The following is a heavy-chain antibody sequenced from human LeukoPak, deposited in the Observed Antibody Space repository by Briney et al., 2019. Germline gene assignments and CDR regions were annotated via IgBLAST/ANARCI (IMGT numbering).Heavy chain of an antibody. CDR3: ARHLYGYNYFDY. Sequence: PSETLSLTCTASGGSISSYYWSWIRQPPGKGLEWIGYIYYSGSTNYNPSLKSRVTISVDTSKNQFSLKLSSVTAADTAVYYCARHLYGYNYFDYWGQGTLVTVSS. D-gene: IGHD5-24*01. CDR1: GGSISSYY. J-gene: IGHJ4*02. V-gene: IGHV4-59*08. CDR2: IYYSGST.